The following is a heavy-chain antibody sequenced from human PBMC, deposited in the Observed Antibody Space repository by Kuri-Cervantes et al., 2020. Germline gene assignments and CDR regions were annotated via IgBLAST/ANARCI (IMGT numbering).Heavy chain of an antibody. CDR1: GGSISSSSYY. Sequence: GSLRLSCTVSGGSISSSSYYWGWIRQPPGKGLEWIGSIYYSGSTYYNPSLKSRVTISVDTSKNQFSLKLSSVTAADTAVYYCARHLAAAGDYWGQGTLVTVSS. J-gene: IGHJ4*02. V-gene: IGHV4-39*01. CDR3: ARHLAAAGDY. CDR2: IYYSGST. D-gene: IGHD6-13*01.